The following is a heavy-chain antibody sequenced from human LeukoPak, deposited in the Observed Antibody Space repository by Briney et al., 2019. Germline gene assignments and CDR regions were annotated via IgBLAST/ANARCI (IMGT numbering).Heavy chain of an antibody. D-gene: IGHD3-9*01. CDR2: INHYGSI. Sequence: SETLSLTCAVYGGSFSGYYWSWIRQPPGKGLEWIGEINHYGSINYNPSLKSRVTISVDTSKNQFSLKLSSVTAADTAVYYCARRGFDSSYFDYWGQGTLVTVSS. CDR3: ARRGFDSSYFDY. CDR1: GGSFSGYY. V-gene: IGHV4-34*01. J-gene: IGHJ4*02.